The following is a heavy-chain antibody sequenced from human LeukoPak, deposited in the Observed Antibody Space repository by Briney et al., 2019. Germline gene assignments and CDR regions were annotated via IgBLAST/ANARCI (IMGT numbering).Heavy chain of an antibody. J-gene: IGHJ3*02. D-gene: IGHD6-19*01. CDR2: IGTAGDT. V-gene: IGHV3-13*04. CDR3: ARAGGSGWHAFDI. CDR1: GFTFSSYD. Sequence: GGSLRLSCAASGFTFSSYDMHWVRQATGKGLEWVSRIGTAGDTYYPGSVKGRFTISRENPKSSVYLQMNSLRAGDTAVYYCARAGGSGWHAFDIWGQGTMVTVSS.